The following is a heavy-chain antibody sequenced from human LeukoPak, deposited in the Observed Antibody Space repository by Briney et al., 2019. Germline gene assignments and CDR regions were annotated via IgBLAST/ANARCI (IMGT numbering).Heavy chain of an antibody. V-gene: IGHV4-61*05. CDR3: ARRLRTYFDY. J-gene: IGHJ4*02. CDR2: IFTGST. Sequence: SETLSLTCTVSGGSISSSSYYWGWIRQPPGKGLEWIGYIFTGSTTYNPSLKSRVTISVDTSKNQFPLKLSSVTAADTAVYHCARRLRTYFDYWGQGSLVTVSS. CDR1: GGSISSSSYY.